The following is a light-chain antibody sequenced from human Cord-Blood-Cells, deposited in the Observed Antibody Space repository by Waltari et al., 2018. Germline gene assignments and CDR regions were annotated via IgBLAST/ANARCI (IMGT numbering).Light chain of an antibody. CDR3: KQYDNLFT. CDR1: QDINNF. V-gene: IGKV1-33*01. CDR2: DAS. J-gene: IGKJ3*01. Sequence: DIQMTQSPFSLSASVRDSVTITCQASQDINNFLNWYQQKPGKAPKLLIYDASNLETGAPSRFSGSGSVTDFTFTISSLQPEDIATYYCKQYDNLFTFGPGTKVDIK.